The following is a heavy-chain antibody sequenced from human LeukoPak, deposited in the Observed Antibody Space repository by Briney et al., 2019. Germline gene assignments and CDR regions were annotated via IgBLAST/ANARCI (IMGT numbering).Heavy chain of an antibody. D-gene: IGHD2-2*02. V-gene: IGHV3-20*04. CDR3: ARYGFYCSSTSCYIFDN. CDR2: NNWNGGTI. J-gene: IGHJ4*02. Sequence: PGGSLRLSCAASGFTFDDYGMSWVRQAPGKGLECVSGNNWNGGTIGYADSVKGRFTISRDNAKNSLYLQMNSLRAEDTALYYCARYGFYCSSTSCYIFDNWGQGTLVTVSS. CDR1: GFTFDDYG.